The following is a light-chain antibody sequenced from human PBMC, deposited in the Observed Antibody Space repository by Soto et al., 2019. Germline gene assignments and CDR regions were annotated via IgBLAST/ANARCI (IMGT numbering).Light chain of an antibody. CDR2: AAS. CDR3: QKYSSVPV. J-gene: IGKJ3*01. Sequence: DIQMTQSPTSLSASVGDRVTITCRASQGIRNYVAWYQQIPGKAPKLLIYAASTLQSGVPSRFSRSGSGTDFTLTINGLQPEDVATYSCQKYSSVPVFGPGTKVEIK. CDR1: QGIRNY. V-gene: IGKV1-27*01.